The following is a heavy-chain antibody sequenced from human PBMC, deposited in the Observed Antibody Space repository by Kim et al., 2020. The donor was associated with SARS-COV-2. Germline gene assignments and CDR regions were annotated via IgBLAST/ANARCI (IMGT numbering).Heavy chain of an antibody. Sequence: GGSLRLSCAVSGFTFSSYGMHWVRQAPGKGLEWVAVISYDGRNKYYADSVKGRFTISRDNTKNTLYLQMNSLRAEDTAVYYCAKDQWYYDILTGYLPRYDHTYYYYGMDVWGQGTTVTVSS. CDR2: ISYDGRNK. D-gene: IGHD3-9*01. CDR1: GFTFSSYG. V-gene: IGHV3-30*18. CDR3: AKDQWYYDILTGYLPRYDHTYYYYGMDV. J-gene: IGHJ6*02.